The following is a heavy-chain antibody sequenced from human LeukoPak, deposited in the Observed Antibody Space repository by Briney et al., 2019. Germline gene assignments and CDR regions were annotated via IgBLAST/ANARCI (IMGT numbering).Heavy chain of an antibody. D-gene: IGHD2-15*01. J-gene: IGHJ4*02. Sequence: ASVKVSCKASGYTFTGYYMHWVRQAPGQGLEWMGWINPNSGGTNYAQKFQGRVTMTRDTSISTAYMELSRLRSDDTAVYYCARRSCSGSSCYLPYWGQGTLVTVSS. CDR3: ARRSCSGSSCYLPY. CDR1: GYTFTGYY. V-gene: IGHV1-2*02. CDR2: INPNSGGT.